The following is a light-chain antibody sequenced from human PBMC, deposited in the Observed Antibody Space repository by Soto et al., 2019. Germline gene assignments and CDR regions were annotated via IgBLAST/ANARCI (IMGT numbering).Light chain of an antibody. J-gene: IGLJ1*01. CDR1: SSDVGGYNY. Sequence: QSALTQPASVSGSPGQSITISCTETSSDVGGYNYVSWYQQHPGKAPKLMIYEVSNRPSGVSNRFSGSKSGNTASLTISGLQAEDEADYYCSSYTSNSTLYVFGTGTKVTVL. CDR2: EVS. CDR3: SSYTSNSTLYV. V-gene: IGLV2-14*01.